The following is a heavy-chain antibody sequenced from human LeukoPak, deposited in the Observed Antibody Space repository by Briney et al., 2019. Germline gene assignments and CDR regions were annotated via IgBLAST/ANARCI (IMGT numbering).Heavy chain of an antibody. D-gene: IGHD3-9*01. CDR1: GFTFSSYG. Sequence: GGSLRLSCAASGFTFSSYGMSWVRQAPGKGLEWVSSISGSGGSTYYADSVKGRFTISRDNSKNSLYLQMNSLRAEDTAVYYCARKHHDILTGYHDYWGQGTLVTVSS. J-gene: IGHJ4*02. V-gene: IGHV3-23*01. CDR2: ISGSGGST. CDR3: ARKHHDILTGYHDY.